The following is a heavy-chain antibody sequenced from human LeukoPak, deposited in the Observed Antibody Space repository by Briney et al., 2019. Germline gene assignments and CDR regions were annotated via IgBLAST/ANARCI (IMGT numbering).Heavy chain of an antibody. V-gene: IGHV3-66*01. D-gene: IGHD3-22*01. Sequence: GGSLRLSCAASGFTVSSNYMSWVRQAPGKGLERVSVIYSGGSTYYADSVKGRFTISRDNSKNTLYLQMNSLRAEDTAVYYCARDWEVIGAFDIWGQGTMVTVSS. CDR3: ARDWEVIGAFDI. CDR1: GFTVSSNY. CDR2: IYSGGST. J-gene: IGHJ3*02.